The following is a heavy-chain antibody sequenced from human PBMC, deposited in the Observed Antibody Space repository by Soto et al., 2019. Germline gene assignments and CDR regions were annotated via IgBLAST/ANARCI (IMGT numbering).Heavy chain of an antibody. D-gene: IGHD6-19*01. CDR2: IYYSGST. V-gene: IGHV4-59*01. CDR1: GGSISSYY. J-gene: IGHJ4*02. Sequence: SETLSLTCTVSGGSISSYYWSWIRQPPGKGLEWIGYIYYSGSTNYNPSLKSRVTISVDTSKNQFSLKLSSVTAADTAVYYCARDHGSGWYYFDYWGQGTLVTVSS. CDR3: ARDHGSGWYYFDY.